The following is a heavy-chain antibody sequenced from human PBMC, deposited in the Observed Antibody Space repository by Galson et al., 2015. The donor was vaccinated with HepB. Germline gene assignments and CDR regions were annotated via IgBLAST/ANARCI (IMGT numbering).Heavy chain of an antibody. J-gene: IGHJ6*02. CDR3: ARAGGYSSHPYYYYYGMDV. CDR2: ISYDGSNK. D-gene: IGHD6-13*01. Sequence: SLRLSCAASGFTFSSYAMHWVRQAPGKGLEWVAVISYDGSNKYYADSVKGRFTISRDNSKNTLYLQMNSLRAEDTAVYYCARAGGYSSHPYYYYYGMDVWGQGTTVTVSS. V-gene: IGHV3-30-3*01. CDR1: GFTFSSYA.